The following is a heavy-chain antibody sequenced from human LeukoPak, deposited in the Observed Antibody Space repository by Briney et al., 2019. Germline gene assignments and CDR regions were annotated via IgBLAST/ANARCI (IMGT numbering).Heavy chain of an antibody. CDR3: ARVSAYCTSTSCHDY. J-gene: IGHJ4*02. CDR1: GGTFSSYG. Sequence: AASVKVSCKASGGTFSSYGIIWVRQAPGQGLEWMGRIIPILNIADYAQKFQGRVTITADTSTSTAYMELRSLRSDDTAVFYCARVSAYCTSTSCHDYWGRGTLVTVSS. V-gene: IGHV1-69*04. CDR2: IIPILNIA. D-gene: IGHD2-2*01.